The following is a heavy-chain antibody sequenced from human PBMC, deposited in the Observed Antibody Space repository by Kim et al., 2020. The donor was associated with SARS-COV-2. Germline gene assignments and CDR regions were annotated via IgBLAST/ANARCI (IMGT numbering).Heavy chain of an antibody. V-gene: IGHV1-2*02. CDR2: INPISGGT. Sequence: ASVKVSCKASGYTFTGFYLHWVRQVPGQGLEWMGWINPISGGTNYAHKFLGRVTLTRDASISTGYMELSGLRDDDTAGYYCTRDPAGETYHEYLVHWGQG. J-gene: IGHJ1*01. CDR1: GYTFTGFY. D-gene: IGHD2-21*01. CDR3: TRDPAGETYHEYLVH.